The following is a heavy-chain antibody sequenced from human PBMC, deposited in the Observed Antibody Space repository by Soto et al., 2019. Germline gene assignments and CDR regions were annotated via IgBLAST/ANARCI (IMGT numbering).Heavy chain of an antibody. CDR3: ARDRLRYFDWLLSDAFDI. CDR1: GYTFTGYY. J-gene: IGHJ3*02. Sequence: VKVSCKASGYTFTGYYMHWVRQAPGQGLEWMGWINPNSGGTNYAQKFQGRVTMTRDTSISTAYMELRSLRSDDTAVYYCARDRLRYFDWLLSDAFDIWGQGTMVTVSS. D-gene: IGHD3-9*01. CDR2: INPNSGGT. V-gene: IGHV1-2*02.